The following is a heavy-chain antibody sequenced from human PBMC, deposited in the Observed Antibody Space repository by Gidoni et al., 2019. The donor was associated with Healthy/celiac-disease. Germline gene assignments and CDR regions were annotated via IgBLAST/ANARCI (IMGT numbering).Heavy chain of an antibody. CDR1: GFTFSSYA. CDR3: AKDPGPLIAVAGRFFDY. D-gene: IGHD6-19*01. J-gene: IGHJ4*02. CDR2: ISGSGGST. V-gene: IGHV3-23*01. Sequence: EVQLLESGGGLVQPGGSLRLSCASSGFTFSSYAMSWVRQAPGKGLEWVSAISGSGGSTYYADSVKGRFTISRDNSKNTLYLQMNSLRAEDTAVYYCAKDPGPLIAVAGRFFDYWGQGTLVTVSS.